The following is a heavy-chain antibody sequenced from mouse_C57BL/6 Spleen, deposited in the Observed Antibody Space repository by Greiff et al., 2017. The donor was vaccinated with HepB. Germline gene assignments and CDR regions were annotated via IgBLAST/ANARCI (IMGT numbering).Heavy chain of an antibody. CDR3: GGRDYYGSSLGY. J-gene: IGHJ2*01. CDR2: IYPGSGNT. D-gene: IGHD1-1*01. Sequence: QVQLQQSGAELVRPGASVKLSCKASGYTFTDYYINWVKQRPGQGLEWIARIYPGSGNTYYNEKFKGKATLTAEKSSSTAYMQLSSLTSEDSAVYCCGGRDYYGSSLGYWGEGATLTVS. V-gene: IGHV1-76*01. CDR1: GYTFTDYY.